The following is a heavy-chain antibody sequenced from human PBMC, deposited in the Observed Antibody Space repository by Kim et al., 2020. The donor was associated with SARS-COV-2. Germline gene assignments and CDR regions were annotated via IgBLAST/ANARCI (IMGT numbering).Heavy chain of an antibody. V-gene: IGHV4-34*01. CDR2: INHSGST. J-gene: IGHJ3*02. Sequence: SETLSLTCAVYGGSFSGYYWSWIRQPPGKGLEWIGEINHSGSTNYNPSLKSRVTISVDTSKNQFSLKLSSVTAADTAVYYCARFRAVYGDPNYYAFDIWGQGTMVTVSS. CDR1: GGSFSGYY. CDR3: ARFRAVYGDPNYYAFDI. D-gene: IGHD4-17*01.